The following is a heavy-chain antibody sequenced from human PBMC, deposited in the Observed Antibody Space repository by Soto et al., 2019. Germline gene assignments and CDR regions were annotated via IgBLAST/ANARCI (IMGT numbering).Heavy chain of an antibody. Sequence: EVQLLESGGGLVQPGGSLRLSCAASGFTFSGLAMSWARQPPGKGMKWVQDISGRGGSTYYQDSGKARFTISRDNSKNTLYLQMNSLRAEDTAVYYCAKDWGYDYVWGSWVYGRDVWGQGTTVTVSS. CDR1: GFTFSGLA. V-gene: IGHV3-23*01. D-gene: IGHD3-16*01. CDR3: AKDWGYDYVWGSWVYGRDV. CDR2: ISGRGGST. J-gene: IGHJ6*02.